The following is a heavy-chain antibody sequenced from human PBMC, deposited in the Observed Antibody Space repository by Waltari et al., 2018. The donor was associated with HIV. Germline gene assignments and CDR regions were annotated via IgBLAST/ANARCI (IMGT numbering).Heavy chain of an antibody. J-gene: IGHJ2*01. CDR1: GFTVSSNY. CDR3: AKASGIVNGANSRYWYFDL. D-gene: IGHD4-17*01. Sequence: EVQLVESGGGLIQPGGSLRLSCAASGFTVSSNYINWVHQAPGKGLERFSAGDRGGSTYYADSVKCRFTISRDTSRNTLYLQMNSLRAEDTAVYYCAKASGIVNGANSRYWYFDLWGRGTLVTVSS. CDR2: GDRGGST. V-gene: IGHV3-53*01.